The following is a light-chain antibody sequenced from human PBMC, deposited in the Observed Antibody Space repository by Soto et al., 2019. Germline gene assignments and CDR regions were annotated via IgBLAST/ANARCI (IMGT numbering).Light chain of an antibody. V-gene: IGKV2-28*01. CDR2: LGS. CDR1: QSLLHSNGFNY. CDR3: TQGLQSPGT. Sequence: DIVMTQSPLSLSVTPGEPASISCRSSQSLLHSNGFNYLDWYLQKPGQSPHLLIYLGSNRASGVPARFSGSGSGTDFTLKISRVEAEDVGLYYCTQGLQSPGTFGQGTRVEIK. J-gene: IGKJ1*01.